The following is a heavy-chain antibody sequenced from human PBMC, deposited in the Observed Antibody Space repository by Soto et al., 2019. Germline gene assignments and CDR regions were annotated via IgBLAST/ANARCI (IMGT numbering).Heavy chain of an antibody. V-gene: IGHV3-15*07. CDR3: TKDPDSSGWYVSY. CDR2: IKSKTDSGKK. CDR1: GFTFSNAW. D-gene: IGHD6-19*01. Sequence: GGSLRLSCAASGFTFSNAWMNWVRQAPGKGLEWVGRIKSKTDSGKKDYAAPVKGRFTISRDDSKNTLYLQMNSLKTENTAVYYCTKDPDSSGWYVSYWGQGTLVTVSS. J-gene: IGHJ4*02.